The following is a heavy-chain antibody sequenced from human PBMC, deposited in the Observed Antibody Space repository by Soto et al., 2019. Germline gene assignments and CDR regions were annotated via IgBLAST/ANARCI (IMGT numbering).Heavy chain of an antibody. J-gene: IGHJ4*02. CDR1: GGTFSSYA. CDR2: IIPIFGTA. CDR3: ARDRSIAAAGNHFDY. Sequence: SVKVSCKXSGGTFSSYAISWVRQAPGQGLEWMGGIIPIFGTANYAQKFQGRVTITADKSTSTAYMELSSLRSEDTAVYYCARDRSIAAAGNHFDYWGQGTLVTVSS. V-gene: IGHV1-69*06. D-gene: IGHD6-13*01.